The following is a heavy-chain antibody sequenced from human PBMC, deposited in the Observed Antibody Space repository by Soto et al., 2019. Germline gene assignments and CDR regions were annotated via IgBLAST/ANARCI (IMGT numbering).Heavy chain of an antibody. CDR1: GFTFSDYG. V-gene: IGHV3-30*18. CDR2: LSYDGSDV. Sequence: QVQLVESGGGVVQPWRSLRLSCVASGFTFSDYGMHWVRQAPGKGLEWVARLSYDGSDVYFADSMKGRSTISRDNSKSTLYLQMNSLRPEDTAVYYCAKGYLRGFFDLWGRGTLVTVSS. CDR3: AKGYLRGFFDL. D-gene: IGHD3-10*02. J-gene: IGHJ2*01.